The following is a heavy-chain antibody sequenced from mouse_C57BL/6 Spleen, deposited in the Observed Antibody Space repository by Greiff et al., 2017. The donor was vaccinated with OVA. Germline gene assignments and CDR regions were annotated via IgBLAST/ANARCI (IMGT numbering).Heavy chain of an antibody. Sequence: QVQLQQPGAELVMPGASVKLSCKASGYTFTSYWVHWVKQRPGQGLEWIGEIDPSDSYTNYNQKFKGKSTLTVDKSSSTAYMQLSSLTSEDSAVYYCARGGYGNYVGYWGQGTTLTVSS. D-gene: IGHD2-10*02. CDR3: ARGGYGNYVGY. CDR1: GYTFTSYW. CDR2: IDPSDSYT. V-gene: IGHV1-69*01. J-gene: IGHJ2*01.